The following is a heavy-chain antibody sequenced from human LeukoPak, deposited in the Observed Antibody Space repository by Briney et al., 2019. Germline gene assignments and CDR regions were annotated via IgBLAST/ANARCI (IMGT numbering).Heavy chain of an antibody. CDR1: GFTFSSYG. CDR2: ISYDGSNK. D-gene: IGHD6-19*01. CDR3: AKGQWLVLFPDY. V-gene: IGHV3-30*18. J-gene: IGHJ4*02. Sequence: GRSLRLSCAASGFTFSSYGMHWVRQAPGKGLEWVAVISYDGSNKYYADSVKGRFTISRDNSKNTLYLQMNSLRAEDTAVYYCAKGQWLVLFPDYWGQGTLVTVSS.